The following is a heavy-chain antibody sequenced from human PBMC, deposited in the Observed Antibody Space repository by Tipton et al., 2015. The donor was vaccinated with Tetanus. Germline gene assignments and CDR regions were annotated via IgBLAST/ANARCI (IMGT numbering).Heavy chain of an antibody. CDR2: INPRGGST. CDR1: GYTFTSYY. V-gene: IGHV1-46*01. J-gene: IGHJ4*02. CDR3: ARVQAGIQLWLDY. Sequence: QLVQSGAEVKKPGASVKVSCKASGYTFTSYYMHWVRQAPGQGLEWMGIINPRGGSTSYAQRFQGRVTMTRDTSTSTVYMERSSLRSEDTAVYYCARVQAGIQLWLDYWGQGTLVTVSS. D-gene: IGHD5-18*01.